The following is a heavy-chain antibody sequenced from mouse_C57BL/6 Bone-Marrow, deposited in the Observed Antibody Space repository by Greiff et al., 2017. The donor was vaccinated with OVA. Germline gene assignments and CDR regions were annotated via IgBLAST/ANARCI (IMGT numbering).Heavy chain of an antibody. J-gene: IGHJ2*01. CDR1: GYAFTNYL. CDR3: ARSALYYDYDGYYFDY. CDR2: INPGSGGT. V-gene: IGHV1-54*01. Sequence: QVQLQQSGAELVRPGTSVKVSCKASGYAFTNYLIEWVKQRPGQGLEWIGVINPGSGGTNYNEKFKGKATLTADKSSSTAYMQLSSLTSEDSAVYFCARSALYYDYDGYYFDYWGQGTTLTVSS. D-gene: IGHD2-4*01.